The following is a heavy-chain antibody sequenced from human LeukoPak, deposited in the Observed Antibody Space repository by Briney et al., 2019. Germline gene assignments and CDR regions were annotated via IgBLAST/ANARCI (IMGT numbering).Heavy chain of an antibody. D-gene: IGHD3-3*01. CDR3: ARSLDDFWSGYYPIDY. J-gene: IGHJ4*02. V-gene: IGHV4-38-2*01. CDR1: GYSISSGYY. CDR2: IYHSGST. Sequence: PSETLSLTCAVSGYSISSGYYWGWIRQPPGQGLEWIGSIYHSGSTYYNPSLKSRVNISVDTSKNQFSLKLSSVTAADTAVYYCARSLDDFWSGYYPIDYWGQGTLVTVSS.